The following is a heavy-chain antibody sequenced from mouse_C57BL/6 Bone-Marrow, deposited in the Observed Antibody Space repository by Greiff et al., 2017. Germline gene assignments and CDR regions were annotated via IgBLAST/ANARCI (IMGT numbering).Heavy chain of an antibody. J-gene: IGHJ2*01. CDR3: AGLTGTYCDY. CDR2: ISSGGSYT. CDR1: GFTFSSYG. Sequence: EVKLVESGADLVKPGGSLKLSCAASGFTFSSYGMSWVRQTPEKRLEWVATISSGGSYTYYPHSVKGRFTISRDNAKNTLYLQMSSLRSEDTAMYYCAGLTGTYCDYWGQGTTLTVSS. D-gene: IGHD4-1*01. V-gene: IGHV5-6*01.